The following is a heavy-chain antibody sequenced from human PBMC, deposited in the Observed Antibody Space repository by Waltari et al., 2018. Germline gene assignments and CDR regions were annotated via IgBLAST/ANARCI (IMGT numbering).Heavy chain of an antibody. CDR3: ARHLYSIDYLELGY. Sequence: EVHLLESGGGLAQPGGSLRLSCAASGFNFTSDAMSWVRQAPGKGLEWVSGISDSGVITKYADSVKGRFTVSRDNSKNTVFLQLNSLRAEDTAIYYCARHLYSIDYLELGYWGQGTLVTVSS. J-gene: IGHJ4*02. D-gene: IGHD3-22*01. CDR2: ISDSGVIT. V-gene: IGHV3-23*01. CDR1: GFNFTSDA.